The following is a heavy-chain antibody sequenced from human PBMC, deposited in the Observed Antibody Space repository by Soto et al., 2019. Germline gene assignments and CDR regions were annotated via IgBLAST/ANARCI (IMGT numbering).Heavy chain of an antibody. D-gene: IGHD2-15*01. CDR2: ISGSGGST. V-gene: IGHV3-23*01. CDR1: GFTFSSYA. Sequence: EVQLLESGGGLVQPGGSLRLSCAASGFTFSSYAMSWVRQAPGKGLEWVSAISGSGGSTYYADSVKGRITISRDNSKNTLYLQMNSLRAEDTAVYYCAKDRRGVVVAVMPFDYWGQGTLVTVSS. CDR3: AKDRRGVVVAVMPFDY. J-gene: IGHJ4*02.